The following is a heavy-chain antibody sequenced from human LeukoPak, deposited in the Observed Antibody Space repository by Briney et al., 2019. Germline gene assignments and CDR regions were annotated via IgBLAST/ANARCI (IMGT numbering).Heavy chain of an antibody. CDR1: GGTFNSYS. V-gene: IGHV1-69*13. CDR3: ARDRLGYCSSTSCSRAFDY. D-gene: IGHD2-2*01. Sequence: SVKVSCKASGGTFNSYSISWVRQAPGQGLEWMGGIIPIFGTSNYAQKFQGRVTITADESTSTAYMELSSLRSEDAAVYYCARDRLGYCSSTSCSRAFDYWGQGTLVTVSS. J-gene: IGHJ4*02. CDR2: IIPIFGTS.